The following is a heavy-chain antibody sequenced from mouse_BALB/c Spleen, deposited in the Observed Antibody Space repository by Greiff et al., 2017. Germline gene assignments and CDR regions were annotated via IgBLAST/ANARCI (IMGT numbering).Heavy chain of an antibody. CDR1: GYTFTSYW. Sequence: QVHVKQPGAELVKPGASVKLSCKASGYTFTSYWMHWVKQRPGQGLEWIGEINPSNGRTNYNEKFKSKATLTVDKSSSTAYMQLSSLTSEDSAVYYCAADGYYGAMDYWGQGTSVTVSS. D-gene: IGHD2-3*01. V-gene: IGHV1S81*02. CDR3: AADGYYGAMDY. J-gene: IGHJ4*01. CDR2: INPSNGRT.